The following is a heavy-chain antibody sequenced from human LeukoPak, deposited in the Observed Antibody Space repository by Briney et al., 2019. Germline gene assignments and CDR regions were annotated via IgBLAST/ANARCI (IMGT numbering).Heavy chain of an antibody. CDR1: GYTLTELS. CDR2: FDPEDGET. Sequence: ASVKVSCKVSGYTLTELSIHWVRQAPGKGLEWMGGFDPEDGETIYAQKFQGRVTMTEDTSTDTAYMELSSLRSEDTAVYYCATVYYYGSGTEMYYFDYWGQGTLVTVSS. V-gene: IGHV1-24*01. CDR3: ATVYYYGSGTEMYYFDY. D-gene: IGHD3-10*01. J-gene: IGHJ4*02.